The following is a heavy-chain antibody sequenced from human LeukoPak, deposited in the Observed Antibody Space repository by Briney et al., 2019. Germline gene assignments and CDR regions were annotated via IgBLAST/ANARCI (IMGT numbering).Heavy chain of an antibody. V-gene: IGHV1-18*01. CDR1: GYTFSSYG. CDR3: ARGAYTSGADY. Sequence: DSVKVSCEASGYTFSSYGISWVRQAPGQGLEWMGWISVYNGNTNNIQKLQGRVTMTRDTSTNTAYMELRSLRSDDTAVYYCARGAYTSGADYWGQGTLVTVSS. CDR2: ISVYNGNT. D-gene: IGHD3-16*01. J-gene: IGHJ4*02.